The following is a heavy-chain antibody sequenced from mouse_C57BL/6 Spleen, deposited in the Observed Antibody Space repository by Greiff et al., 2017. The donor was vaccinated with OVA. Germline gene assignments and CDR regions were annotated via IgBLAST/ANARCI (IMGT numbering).Heavy chain of an antibody. Sequence: EVQVVESEGGLVQPGSSMKLSCTASGFTFSDYYMAWVRQVPEKGLEWVANINYDGSSTYYLDSLKSRFIISRDNAKNILYLQMSSLKSEDTDTYDRARDPGPNYFDYWGQGTTLTVSS. V-gene: IGHV5-16*01. D-gene: IGHD6-5*01. CDR3: ARDPGPNYFDY. CDR2: INYDGSST. CDR1: GFTFSDYY. J-gene: IGHJ2*01.